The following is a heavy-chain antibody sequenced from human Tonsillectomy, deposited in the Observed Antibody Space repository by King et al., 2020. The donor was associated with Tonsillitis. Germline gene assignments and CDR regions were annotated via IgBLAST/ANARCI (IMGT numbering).Heavy chain of an antibody. CDR3: ARGRSSSSWYNWFDP. D-gene: IGHD6-13*01. J-gene: IGHJ5*02. Sequence: LQQWGAGLLKPSETLSLTCAVYGGSFSGYYWSWIRQPPGKGLEWIGEINHSGSTNYNPSLKSRVTISVDTSKNKFSLKLSSVTAADTAVYYCARGRSSSSWYNWFDPWGQGTLVTVSS. CDR1: GGSFSGYY. CDR2: INHSGST. V-gene: IGHV4-34*01.